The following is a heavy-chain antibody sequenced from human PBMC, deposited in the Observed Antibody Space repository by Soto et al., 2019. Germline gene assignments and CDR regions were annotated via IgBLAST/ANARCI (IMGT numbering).Heavy chain of an antibody. CDR3: AREGRHGSGSNADGFDP. V-gene: IGHV4-31*03. J-gene: IGHJ5*02. D-gene: IGHD3-10*01. CDR1: GGSISSGGYY. CDR2: IYYSGST. Sequence: QVQLQESGPGLVKPSQTLSLTCTVSGGSISSGGYYWSWIRQHPGKGLEWIGYIYYSGSTYYNPSLMSRVTISVDTSKNQFSLKLSSVTAADTAVYYCAREGRHGSGSNADGFDPWGQGTLVTVSS.